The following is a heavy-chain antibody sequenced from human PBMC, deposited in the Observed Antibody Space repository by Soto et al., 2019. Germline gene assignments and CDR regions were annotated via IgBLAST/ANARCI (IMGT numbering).Heavy chain of an antibody. CDR1: GFTFSSYS. V-gene: IGHV3-48*02. Sequence: PGGSLRLSCAASGFTFSSYSMNWVRQAPGKGLEWVSYISSRSSTIYYADSVKGRSTISRDNAKNSLYLQMNSLRDEDTAVYYCARDPGSGSYFEAFDIWGQGTMVTVSS. D-gene: IGHD1-26*01. CDR3: ARDPGSGSYFEAFDI. J-gene: IGHJ3*02. CDR2: ISSRSSTI.